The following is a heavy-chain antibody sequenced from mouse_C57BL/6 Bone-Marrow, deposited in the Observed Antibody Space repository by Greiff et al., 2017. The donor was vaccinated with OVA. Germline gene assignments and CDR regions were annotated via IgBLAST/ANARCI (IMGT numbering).Heavy chain of an antibody. Sequence: LQQPGAELVRPGSSVKLSCKASGYTFTSYWMDWVKQRPGQGLEWIGNIYPSDSETHYNQKFKDKDTLTVDKSSSTAYMKPSSLTSEDSAVYYCARSYGHFDYWGQGTTLTVSS. J-gene: IGHJ2*01. D-gene: IGHD1-1*02. CDR2: IYPSDSET. CDR1: GYTFTSYW. CDR3: ARSYGHFDY. V-gene: IGHV1-61*01.